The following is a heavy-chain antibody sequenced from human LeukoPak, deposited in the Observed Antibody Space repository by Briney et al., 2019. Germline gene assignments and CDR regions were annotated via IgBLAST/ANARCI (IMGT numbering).Heavy chain of an antibody. Sequence: PSETLSLTCTVSGYSISSGYYWGWIRQPPGKGLEWIGSIYHSGSVYYNPSLKSRVTISVDTSKNQFSLNLMSVTAADTAVYYCARDRVVPAAIGWFDPWGQGTLVTVSS. CDR1: GYSISSGYY. CDR3: ARDRVVPAAIGWFDP. D-gene: IGHD2-2*01. J-gene: IGHJ5*02. CDR2: IYHSGSV. V-gene: IGHV4-38-2*02.